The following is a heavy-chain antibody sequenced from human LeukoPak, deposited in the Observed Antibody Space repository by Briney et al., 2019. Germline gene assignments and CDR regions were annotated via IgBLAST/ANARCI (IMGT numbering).Heavy chain of an antibody. CDR1: GGTFSSYA. J-gene: IGHJ6*02. CDR2: IIPIFGTA. Sequence: ASVKVSCKASGGTFSSYAISWVRQAPGQGLEWMGGIIPIFGTANYAQKSQGRVTITADESTSTAYMELSSLRSEDTAVYYCARDTGSKHYYYGMDVWGQGTTVTVSS. D-gene: IGHD4-11*01. CDR3: ARDTGSKHYYYGMDV. V-gene: IGHV1-69*13.